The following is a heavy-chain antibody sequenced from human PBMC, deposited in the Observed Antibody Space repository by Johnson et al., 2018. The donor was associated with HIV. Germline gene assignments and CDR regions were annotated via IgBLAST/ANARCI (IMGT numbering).Heavy chain of an antibody. Sequence: VQLVESGGGLVQPGGSLRLSCVASGFTFSSYWISWVRQAPGKGLECVANIKQDASEKYYVDSLKGRFTISRDNAKNSLYLQMNSLRAEDTAVYYCARDDDYSKVRAFDIWGQGTMVTVSS. CDR1: GFTFSSYW. D-gene: IGHD4-11*01. CDR3: ARDDDYSKVRAFDI. V-gene: IGHV3-7*01. CDR2: IKQDASEK. J-gene: IGHJ3*02.